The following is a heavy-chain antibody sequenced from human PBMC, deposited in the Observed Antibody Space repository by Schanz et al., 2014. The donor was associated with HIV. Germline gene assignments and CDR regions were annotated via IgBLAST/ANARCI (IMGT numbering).Heavy chain of an antibody. D-gene: IGHD5-18*01. CDR2: INWRSDSI. CDR1: GFTFDDYA. J-gene: IGHJ6*02. CDR3: AKDSGVGSAMVTNFYYGMDV. Sequence: EVQLVESGGGLVQPGRSLRLSCAASGFTFDDYAMHWVRQAPGKGLEWVSGINWRSDSIGYADSVKGRFTVARDNAKNSLYLQMNSLRAEDTALYYCAKDSGVGSAMVTNFYYGMDVWGQGTTVTVSS. V-gene: IGHV3-9*01.